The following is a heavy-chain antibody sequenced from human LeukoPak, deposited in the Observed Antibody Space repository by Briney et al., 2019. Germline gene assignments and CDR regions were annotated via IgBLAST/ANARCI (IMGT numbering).Heavy chain of an antibody. CDR2: INHSGST. Sequence: SETLSLTCAVYGGSFSGYYWGWIRQPPGKGLEWIGEINHSGSTNYNPSLKSRVTISVDTSKNQFSLKLSSVTAADTAVYYCARKSYGMDVWGKGTTVTVSS. CDR1: GGSFSGYY. CDR3: ARKSYGMDV. V-gene: IGHV4-34*01. J-gene: IGHJ6*04.